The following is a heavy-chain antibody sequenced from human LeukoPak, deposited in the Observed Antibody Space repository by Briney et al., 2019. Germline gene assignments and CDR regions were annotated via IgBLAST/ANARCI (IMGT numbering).Heavy chain of an antibody. CDR2: INPNSGAT. V-gene: IGHV1-2*02. CDR3: ARAADAGPTTGLFDY. D-gene: IGHD1-26*01. Sequence: ASVKVSCKASGYTFTSYYIHCVRQAPGQGLEWMGWINPNSGATTYAQKFQGRVTMTRDTSISTAYMELSRLRSDDTAVYYCARAADAGPTTGLFDYWGLGTLVTVSS. CDR1: GYTFTSYY. J-gene: IGHJ4*02.